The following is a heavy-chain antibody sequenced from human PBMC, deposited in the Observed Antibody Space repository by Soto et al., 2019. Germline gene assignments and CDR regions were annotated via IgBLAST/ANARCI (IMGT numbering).Heavy chain of an antibody. CDR2: IWYDGSNK. Sequence: GGSLRLSCAASGFTFSSYGMHWVRQAPGKGLEWVAVIWYDGSNKYYADSVKGRFTISRDNSKNTLYLQMNSLRAEDTAVYYCARDHPIAVAGRHSDAFDIWGQGTMVTVSS. V-gene: IGHV3-33*01. CDR3: ARDHPIAVAGRHSDAFDI. J-gene: IGHJ3*02. CDR1: GFTFSSYG. D-gene: IGHD6-19*01.